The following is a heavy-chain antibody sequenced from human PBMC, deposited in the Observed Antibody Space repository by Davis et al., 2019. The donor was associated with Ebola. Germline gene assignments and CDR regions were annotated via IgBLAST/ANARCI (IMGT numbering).Heavy chain of an antibody. CDR1: GFTFSSYW. D-gene: IGHD1-26*01. J-gene: IGHJ4*02. CDR2: IKQDGSEK. V-gene: IGHV3-7*01. CDR3: ARDDLIVGATKGGGFDY. Sequence: GESLKISCAASGFTFSSYWMSWVRQAPGKGLEWVANIKQDGSEKYYVDSVKGRFTISRDNAKNSLYLQMNSLRAEDTAVYYCARDDLIVGATKGGGFDYWGQGTLVTVSS.